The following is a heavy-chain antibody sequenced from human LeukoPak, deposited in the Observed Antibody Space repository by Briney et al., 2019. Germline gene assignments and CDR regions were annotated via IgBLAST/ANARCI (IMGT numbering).Heavy chain of an antibody. CDR1: GYTFTGYY. Sequence: ASVKVSCKASGYTFTGYYMHWVRQAPGQGLEWMGWINPNSGGTNYAQKFQGRVTMTRDTSISTAYMELSRLRSDDTAVYYCARRDTVATYEYYFDYWGQGTLVTVSS. J-gene: IGHJ4*02. V-gene: IGHV1-2*02. CDR3: ARRDTVATYEYYFDY. CDR2: INPNSGGT. D-gene: IGHD5-12*01.